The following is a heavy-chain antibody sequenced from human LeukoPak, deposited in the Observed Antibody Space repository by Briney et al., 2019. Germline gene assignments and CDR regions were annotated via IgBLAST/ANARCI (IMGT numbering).Heavy chain of an antibody. CDR3: AGAPYWERYYYYYGMDV. J-gene: IGHJ6*02. Sequence: GSLRLSCAASGFTFSSYSMNWVRQAPGKGLEWVSSISSSSSYIYYADSVKGRFTISRDNAKNSLYLQMNSLRAEDTAVYYCAGAPYWERYYYYYGMDVWGQGTTVTVSS. V-gene: IGHV3-21*01. CDR1: GFTFSSYS. D-gene: IGHD2-8*02. CDR2: ISSSSSYI.